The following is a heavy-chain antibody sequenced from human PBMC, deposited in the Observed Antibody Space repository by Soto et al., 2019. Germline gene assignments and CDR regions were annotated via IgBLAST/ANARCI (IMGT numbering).Heavy chain of an antibody. Sequence: VGSLRLSCAASVFTFSNYAMSWVRHSPGKGLEWVSSIAGSGDNTYHADSVKGRFTISRDSSENTLYLQMSSLRAEDTAVYYCAKHGSGQMPYYFDHWGQGTLVTVSS. CDR3: AKHGSGQMPYYFDH. D-gene: IGHD3-10*01. V-gene: IGHV3-23*01. CDR2: IAGSGDNT. J-gene: IGHJ4*02. CDR1: VFTFSNYA.